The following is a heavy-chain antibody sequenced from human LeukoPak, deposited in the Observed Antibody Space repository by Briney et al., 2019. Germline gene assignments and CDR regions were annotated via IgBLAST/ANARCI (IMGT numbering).Heavy chain of an antibody. D-gene: IGHD3-10*02. V-gene: IGHV3-23*01. CDR2: ISGSGGST. CDR3: ARGTMFPYYFDY. J-gene: IGHJ4*02. Sequence: ETLSLTCTVSGGSISSSSYYWGWIRQAPGKGLEWVSTISGSGGSTYYADSVKGRFTISRDNSKNTLYLQMNSLRAEDTAVYYCARGTMFPYYFDYWGQGTLVTVSS. CDR1: GGSISSSSYY.